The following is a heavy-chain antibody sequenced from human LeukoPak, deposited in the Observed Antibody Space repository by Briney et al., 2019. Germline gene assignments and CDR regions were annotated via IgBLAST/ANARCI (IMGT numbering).Heavy chain of an antibody. J-gene: IGHJ4*02. V-gene: IGHV4-59*08. Sequence: SETLSLTCTVSGGSISNYFWSWVRQPPGKGLEWIGYIYYTGSTNYNPSLKSRVTISVDTSKNQFSLTLCSVTAADTAVYYCARYYYGSGSYQRYFDYWGQGTLVTVSS. CDR1: GGSISNYF. D-gene: IGHD3-10*01. CDR3: ARYYYGSGSYQRYFDY. CDR2: IYYTGST.